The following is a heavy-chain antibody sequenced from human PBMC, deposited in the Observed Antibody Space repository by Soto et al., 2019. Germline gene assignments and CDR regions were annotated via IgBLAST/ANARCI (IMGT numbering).Heavy chain of an antibody. J-gene: IGHJ3*01. Sequence: EVQLVESGGGLVQPGGSLRLYCLASGFTVSSSFMNWVRQAPGTGLEWVSGIYRDGKTFYADSVKGRFTISRDKAKNTLYLQMSGLRVGNTAVYYWARDIPEDLIVTWGAFDVWVQGTMVSVSS. CDR3: ARDIPEDLIVTWGAFDV. CDR2: IYRDGKT. V-gene: IGHV3-66*01. D-gene: IGHD2-21*01. CDR1: GFTVSSSF.